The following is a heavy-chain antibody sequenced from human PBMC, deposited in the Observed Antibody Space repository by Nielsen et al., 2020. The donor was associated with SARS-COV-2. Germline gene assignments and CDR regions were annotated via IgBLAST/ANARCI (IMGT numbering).Heavy chain of an antibody. CDR2: INPYSVGT. Sequence: ASVKVSCNASGYTFTDYYIHWVRQAPGQGLEWMGRINPYSVGTNYAQKFQGTVTMTRDASISTVYMELTSDDTAVYYCARARATIFGLVMSYGMDVWGQGTTVAVSS. J-gene: IGHJ6*02. CDR1: GYTFTDYY. D-gene: IGHD3/OR15-3a*01. CDR3: ARARATIFGLVMSYGMDV. V-gene: IGHV1-2*06.